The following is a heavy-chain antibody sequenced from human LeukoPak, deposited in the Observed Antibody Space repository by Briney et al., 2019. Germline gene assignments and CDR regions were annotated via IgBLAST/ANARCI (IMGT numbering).Heavy chain of an antibody. Sequence: PGGSLRLSCAASGFTFSSYWMHWVRQGPGKGLVWVSRIYSDGSRTTYADSVKGRFTISRDNAKNSLYLQMNSLRAEDTAVYYCARDFSWFDPWGQGTLVTVSS. J-gene: IGHJ5*02. CDR3: ARDFSWFDP. CDR2: IYSDGSRT. CDR1: GFTFSSYW. V-gene: IGHV3-74*01.